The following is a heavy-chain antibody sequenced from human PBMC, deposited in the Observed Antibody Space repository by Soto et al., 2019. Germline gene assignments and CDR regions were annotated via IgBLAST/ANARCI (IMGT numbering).Heavy chain of an antibody. D-gene: IGHD2-2*01. CDR1: GYTFTRYA. CDR3: ARGYCSSTSCYWFDY. J-gene: IGHJ4*02. V-gene: IGHV1-3*01. Sequence: GPVKVSCKASGYTFTRYAMHWVRQAPGQRLEWMGWINAGNGNTKYSQKFQGRVTITRDTSASTAYMELSSLRSEDTAVYYCARGYCSSTSCYWFDYWGQGTLVTVSS. CDR2: INAGNGNT.